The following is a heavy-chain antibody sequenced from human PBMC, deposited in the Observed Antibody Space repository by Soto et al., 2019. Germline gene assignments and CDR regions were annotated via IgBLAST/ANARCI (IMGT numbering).Heavy chain of an antibody. V-gene: IGHV4-30-4*01. Sequence: SSETLSLTCTVSGGSIISGDYYWSWIRQPPGKGLEWIGYIYYSGSTYYNPSLKSRVTISVDTSKNQFSLKLSSVTAADTAVYYCARVGGDSSGYYPYYFDYWGQGTLVTVSS. D-gene: IGHD3-22*01. J-gene: IGHJ4*02. CDR2: IYYSGST. CDR1: GGSIISGDYY. CDR3: ARVGGDSSGYYPYYFDY.